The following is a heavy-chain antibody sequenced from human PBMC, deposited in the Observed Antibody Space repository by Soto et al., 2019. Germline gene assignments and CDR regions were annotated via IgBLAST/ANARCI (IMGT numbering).Heavy chain of an antibody. V-gene: IGHV3-11*01. CDR1: GFTFSDSV. Sequence: QVQLLESRGGLGKPGGSRRLSCAASGFTFSDSVMSWSRQTPGKGLEWLSYISGRDGNIYYAEHERGRFIISRDNAKKSVYLQMNNLRAEDRVVYYCAGDEGPNYMALWGKGTTVTVS. J-gene: IGHJ6*03. CDR2: ISGRDGNI. CDR3: AGDEGPNYMAL.